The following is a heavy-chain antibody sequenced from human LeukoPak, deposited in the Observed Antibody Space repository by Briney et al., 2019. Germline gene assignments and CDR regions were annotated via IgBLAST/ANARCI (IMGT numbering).Heavy chain of an antibody. Sequence: SETLSLTCTVSGGSISSYYWSWIRQPPGKGLEWIGYIYYSGSTNYNPSLKSRVTISVDTSKNQFSLKLSSVTAADTAVYYCARVRGGTYNHYFDYWGQGTLVTVSS. CDR3: ARVRGGTYNHYFDY. CDR2: IYYSGST. V-gene: IGHV4-59*01. CDR1: GGSISSYY. J-gene: IGHJ4*02. D-gene: IGHD5-24*01.